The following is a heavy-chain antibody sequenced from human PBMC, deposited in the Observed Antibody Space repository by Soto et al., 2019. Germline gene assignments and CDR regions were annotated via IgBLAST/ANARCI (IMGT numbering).Heavy chain of an antibody. Sequence: HPGGSLRLSCSASGFTFSSYAMHWVRQAPGKGLEYVSGVRGNGDPPFYADSAKGRFTISRDNSKNTLYLQMSSLSADDTAVYYRVKSRGGNNFDFFDWGQGALVTVSS. CDR3: VKSRGGNNFDFFD. V-gene: IGHV3-64D*06. CDR1: GFTFSSYA. D-gene: IGHD5-12*01. J-gene: IGHJ4*02. CDR2: VRGNGDPP.